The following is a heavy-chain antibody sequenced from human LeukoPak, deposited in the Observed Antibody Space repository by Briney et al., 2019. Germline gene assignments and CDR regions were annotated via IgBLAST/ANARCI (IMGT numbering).Heavy chain of an antibody. D-gene: IGHD3-22*01. J-gene: IGHJ3*02. Sequence: PGGSLRLSCAASGFTSSDTWMHWVRQAPGEGLVWVSRIRSDGSDTRYAESVKGRFTISRDNAKNTLYLQMNSLRAEDTAVYYCATMIVVVWTAFDIWGQGTMVTVSS. V-gene: IGHV3-74*01. CDR3: ATMIVVVWTAFDI. CDR1: GFTSSDTW. CDR2: IRSDGSDT.